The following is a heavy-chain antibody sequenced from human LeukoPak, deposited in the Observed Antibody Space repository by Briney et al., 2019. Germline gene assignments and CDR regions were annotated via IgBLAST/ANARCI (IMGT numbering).Heavy chain of an antibody. CDR1: GFTVSSNY. J-gene: IGHJ4*02. D-gene: IGHD6-13*01. Sequence: PGGSLRLSCAASGFTVSSNYMSWVRQAPGKGLERVSVIYSGGSTYYADSVKGRFTISRDNSKNTLYLQMNSLRAEDTAVYYCARDSRRDSSSWYWTSDYWGQGTLVTVSS. CDR3: ARDSRRDSSSWYWTSDY. V-gene: IGHV3-66*01. CDR2: IYSGGST.